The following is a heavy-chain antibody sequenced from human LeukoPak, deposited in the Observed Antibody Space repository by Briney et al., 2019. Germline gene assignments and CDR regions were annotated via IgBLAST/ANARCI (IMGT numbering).Heavy chain of an antibody. D-gene: IGHD3-3*01. CDR1: GFTFSSYA. CDR3: ARWEWPMGDYYYYYGMDV. V-gene: IGHV3-30-3*01. J-gene: IGHJ6*02. Sequence: PGGSLRLSCAASGFTFSSYAMHWVRQAPGKGLEWVAVISYDGSNKYYADSVKGRFTISRDNSKNTLYLQMNSLTAEDTAVYYCARWEWPMGDYYYYYGMDVWGQGTTVTVSS. CDR2: ISYDGSNK.